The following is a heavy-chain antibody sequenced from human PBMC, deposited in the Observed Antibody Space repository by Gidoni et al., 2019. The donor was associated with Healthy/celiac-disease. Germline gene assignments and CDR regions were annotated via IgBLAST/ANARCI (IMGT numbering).Heavy chain of an antibody. Sequence: QVQLVESGGVVVQPGRALRLSCAASGLHFRSYGMHWVRQAPGKGRECVAVIWDDGSNKYYADSVKGRFTISRDNSKNTLYLQMNSLRAEDTAVYYCARDRRVAVAGTGYFDYWGQGTLVTVAS. CDR1: GLHFRSYG. J-gene: IGHJ4*02. CDR2: IWDDGSNK. V-gene: IGHV3-33*01. CDR3: ARDRRVAVAGTGYFDY. D-gene: IGHD6-19*01.